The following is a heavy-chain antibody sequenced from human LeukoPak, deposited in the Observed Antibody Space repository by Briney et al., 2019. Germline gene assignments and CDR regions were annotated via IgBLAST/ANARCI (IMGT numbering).Heavy chain of an antibody. Sequence: ASVKVSCKASGYTFTGYYMHWVRQAPGQGLEWMGWINPDSGGTNYAQKFQGRVTMTRDTSISTAYMELSSLRSEDTAVYYCARSYDSSGYYYEVDDAFDIWGQGTMVTVSS. D-gene: IGHD3-22*01. CDR1: GYTFTGYY. V-gene: IGHV1-2*02. CDR2: INPDSGGT. J-gene: IGHJ3*02. CDR3: ARSYDSSGYYYEVDDAFDI.